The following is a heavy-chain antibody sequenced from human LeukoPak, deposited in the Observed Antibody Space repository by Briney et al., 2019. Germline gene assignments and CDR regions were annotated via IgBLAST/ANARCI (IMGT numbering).Heavy chain of an antibody. CDR3: ARGSRFTLDAFDI. Sequence: GASVKVSCKASGYTFTGYYMHWVRQAPGQGLEWMGWINPNSGGTNHAQKFQGRVTMTRDTSISTAYMELSRLRSDDTAVYYCARGSRFTLDAFDIWGQGTMVTVSS. V-gene: IGHV1-2*02. J-gene: IGHJ3*02. CDR2: INPNSGGT. CDR1: GYTFTGYY.